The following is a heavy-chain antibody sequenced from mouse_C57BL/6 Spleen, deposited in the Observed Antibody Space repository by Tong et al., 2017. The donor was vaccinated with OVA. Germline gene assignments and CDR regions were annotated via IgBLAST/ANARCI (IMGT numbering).Heavy chain of an antibody. CDR1: GFSLTSYG. J-gene: IGHJ2*01. CDR3: ARDYGYGYYFDY. Sequence: MQLKESGPGLVAPSQSLSITCTVSGFSLTSYGVHWVRQPPGKGLEWLGVIWAGGSTNYNSALMSRLSISKDNSKSQVFLKMISLQTDDTAMYYCARDYGYGYYFDYWGQGTTLTVSS. D-gene: IGHD2-2*01. V-gene: IGHV2-9*02. CDR2: IWAGGST.